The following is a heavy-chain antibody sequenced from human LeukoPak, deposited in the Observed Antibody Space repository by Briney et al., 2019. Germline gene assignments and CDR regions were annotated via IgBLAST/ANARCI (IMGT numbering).Heavy chain of an antibody. D-gene: IGHD6-19*01. V-gene: IGHV4-39*01. CDR2: IYYSGST. CDR1: CGSISSSSDY. Sequence: AEILSLSCTVSCGSISSSSDYWGWIRQPPGKGLEWIGSIYYSGSTYYNPSLKSRVTISVDTSKTQFSLKLSSVTATATSYYSRHIRHLTQWLLLDAFDIWGQGTMVTVSS. CDR3: HIRHLTQWLLLDAFDI. J-gene: IGHJ3*02.